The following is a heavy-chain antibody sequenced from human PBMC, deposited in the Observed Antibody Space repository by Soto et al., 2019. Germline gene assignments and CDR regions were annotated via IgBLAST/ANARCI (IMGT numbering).Heavy chain of an antibody. Sequence: QVQLVQSGAEVKKPGSSVKVSCKASGGTFSNYGVNWVRQAPGQGLEWMGGIIPIFGTAKYAQKFQGRVTITADDSTRTAYMELSSLRSEDTAVYYCARDGTLYDSSAYYYLYWGQGTLVTVSS. CDR3: ARDGTLYDSSAYYYLY. CDR2: IIPIFGTA. J-gene: IGHJ4*02. D-gene: IGHD3-22*01. CDR1: GGTFSNYG. V-gene: IGHV1-69*01.